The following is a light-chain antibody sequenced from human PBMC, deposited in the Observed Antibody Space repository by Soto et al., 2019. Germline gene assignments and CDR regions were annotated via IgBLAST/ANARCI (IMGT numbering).Light chain of an antibody. V-gene: IGKV3-11*01. CDR1: QSVSSY. CDR2: DAS. Sequence: EIVLTQSPATLSLSPGERATLSCRASQSVSSYLAWYQQKPGQAPRLLIYDASNRATGIPARFSGSGSGTDFTLTISSLQSEDFALYYCQQYNKWPLITFGQGTRLEI. J-gene: IGKJ5*01. CDR3: QQYNKWPLIT.